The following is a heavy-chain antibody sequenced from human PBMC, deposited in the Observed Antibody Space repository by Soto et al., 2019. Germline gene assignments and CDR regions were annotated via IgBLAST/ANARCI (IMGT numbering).Heavy chain of an antibody. CDR1: GGTFSSYT. J-gene: IGHJ4*02. D-gene: IGHD5-12*01. CDR3: ARVTSYSGYAFDY. CDR2: IIPNLGIA. Sequence: SVKVSCKASGGTFSSYTISWVRQAPGQGLEWMGRIIPNLGIANYAQKFQGRVTITADKSTSTAYMELSSLRSEDTAVYYCARVTSYSGYAFDYWGQGTLVTVSS. V-gene: IGHV1-69*02.